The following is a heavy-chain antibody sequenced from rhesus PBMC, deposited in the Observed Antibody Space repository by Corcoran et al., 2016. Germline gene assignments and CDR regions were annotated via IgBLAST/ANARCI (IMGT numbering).Heavy chain of an antibody. V-gene: IGHV4-76*01. CDR2: IYGSSGST. CDR3: AGHIAAGLAFDF. Sequence: QVQLQESGPGVVKPSETLSLTCAVPGSSISSGYDWSWIRQPPGKGLEWIGYIYGSSGSTNYNPSRKNRVTISNDTSKNQFSLKLSSVTAADTAVYYCAGHIAAGLAFDFWGQGLRVTVSS. CDR1: GSSISSGYD. J-gene: IGHJ3*01. D-gene: IGHD6-13*01.